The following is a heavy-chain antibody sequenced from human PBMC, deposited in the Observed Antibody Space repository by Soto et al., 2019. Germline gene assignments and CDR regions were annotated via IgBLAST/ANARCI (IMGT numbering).Heavy chain of an antibody. J-gene: IGHJ4*02. D-gene: IGHD3-10*01. CDR3: AKSAGFGELLSHYYFDY. CDR2: IGGSGVNT. CDR1: GFTFSNYA. V-gene: IGHV3-23*01. Sequence: EVQLLESGGGLVQPGGSLRLSCAASGFTFSNYAMSWVRQAPGKGLEWISAIGGSGVNTYYADSVKGRFTISRDNSGGTLSLQMIGLRVEDTALYYCAKSAGFGELLSHYYFDYWGQGTLVTISS.